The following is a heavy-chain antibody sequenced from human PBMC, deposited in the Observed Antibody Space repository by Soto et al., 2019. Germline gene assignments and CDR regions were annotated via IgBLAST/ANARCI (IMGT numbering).Heavy chain of an antibody. J-gene: IGHJ5*02. V-gene: IGHV4-34*01. CDR2: INHSGST. CDR3: ARDIVVVPAARQEGYNWFDP. D-gene: IGHD2-2*01. Sequence: SETLSLTCAVYGGSFSGYYWSWIRLSPGKGLEWIGGINHSGSTNYNPSLKSRVTISVDTSKNQFSLKLSSVTAADTAVYYCARDIVVVPAARQEGYNWFDPWGQGTLVTVSS. CDR1: GGSFSGYY.